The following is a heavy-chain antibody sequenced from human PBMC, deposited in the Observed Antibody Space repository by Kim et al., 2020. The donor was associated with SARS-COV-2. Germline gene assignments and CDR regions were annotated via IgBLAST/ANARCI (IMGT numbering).Heavy chain of an antibody. D-gene: IGHD3-10*01. CDR3: ARRAMVRGVIRF. Sequence: NYNPSLKSRVTISVDTSKNQFSLKLSSVTAADTAVYYCARRAMVRGVIRFGGQGTLVTVSS. J-gene: IGHJ4*02. V-gene: IGHV4-34*01.